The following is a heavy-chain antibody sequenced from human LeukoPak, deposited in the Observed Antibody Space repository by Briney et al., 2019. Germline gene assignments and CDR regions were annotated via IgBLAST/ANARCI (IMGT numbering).Heavy chain of an antibody. V-gene: IGHV3-21*01. J-gene: IGHJ4*02. Sequence: PGGSLRLSCAASGFTFSTYSMNWVRQAPGKGLEWVSSISSSSSYINYADSVKGRFTISRDNAKNSLYQQMNSVRAEGTAVYYCARSNGIVAVIKSAVAYYFDYWGQGTLVTVSS. CDR2: ISSSSSYI. CDR1: GFTFSTYS. D-gene: IGHD3-22*01. CDR3: ARSNGIVAVIKSAVAYYFDY.